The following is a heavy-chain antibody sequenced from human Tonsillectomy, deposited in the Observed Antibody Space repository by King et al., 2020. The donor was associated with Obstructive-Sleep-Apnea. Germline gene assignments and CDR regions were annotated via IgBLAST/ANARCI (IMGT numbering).Heavy chain of an antibody. D-gene: IGHD5-18*01. CDR3: ARVGGYSYGIYYYHGMDV. CDR1: GGSLSTYY. V-gene: IGHV4-59*08. J-gene: IGHJ6*02. Sequence: VQLQESGPGLVKPSETLSLTCTVSGGSLSTYYWSWIRHPPGKGLEWIGYIYYSWSTNYNPSLKSRVTITVDTSKNQFSLKLSSVTAADTAVYYCARVGGYSYGIYYYHGMDVWGQGTTVTVSS. CDR2: IYYSWST.